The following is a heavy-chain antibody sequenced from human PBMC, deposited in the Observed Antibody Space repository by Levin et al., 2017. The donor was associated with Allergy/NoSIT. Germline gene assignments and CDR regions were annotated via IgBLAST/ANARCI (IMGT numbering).Heavy chain of an antibody. Sequence: PSETLSLTCTVSGGSISGGGYHWTWIRQHPEKGLEWIGYIYYSGSTFYNPSLKSRRMISVDTSKNQFSLNVSSVTAADTAGYYCAREDGSTFDFLGQGALVTVAS. J-gene: IGHJ4*02. V-gene: IGHV4-31*03. CDR1: GGSISGGGYH. CDR3: AREDGSTFDF. D-gene: IGHD2-2*03. CDR2: IYYSGST.